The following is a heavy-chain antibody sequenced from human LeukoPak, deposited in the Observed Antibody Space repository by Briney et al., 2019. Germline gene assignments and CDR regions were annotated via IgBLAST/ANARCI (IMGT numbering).Heavy chain of an antibody. V-gene: IGHV3-7*03. CDR1: GFNYNTYW. CDR2: IKQDGSEK. J-gene: IGHJ4*02. D-gene: IGHD1-26*01. CDR3: TRDYRGTFDY. Sequence: GGSLRLSCVASGFNYNTYWMSWVRQAPGKGLEWVANIKQDGSEKNYVDSVKGRFTISGDNAKSSLYLQMNSLRAEDTAIYYCTRDYRGTFDYWGQGTLVTVSS.